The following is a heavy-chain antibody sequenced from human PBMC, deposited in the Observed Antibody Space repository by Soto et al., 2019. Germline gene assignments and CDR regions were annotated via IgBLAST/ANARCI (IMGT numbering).Heavy chain of an antibody. J-gene: IGHJ4*02. CDR2: ITGSGGGT. V-gene: IGHV3-23*01. Sequence: EVQLLKSRGGLVQPGGSLRLSCAASGFTFSNYAMTWVRQAPGKGLEWVSVITGSGGGTYFVDSVKGRFTISRDNSKNTVYLQMNSLRAEDTAVYYCAKRPLTAAGFDYWGQGTPVTVSS. D-gene: IGHD6-13*01. CDR3: AKRPLTAAGFDY. CDR1: GFTFSNYA.